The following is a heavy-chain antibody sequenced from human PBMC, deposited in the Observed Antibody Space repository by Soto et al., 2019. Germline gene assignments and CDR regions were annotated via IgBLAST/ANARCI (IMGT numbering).Heavy chain of an antibody. V-gene: IGHV6-1*01. J-gene: IGHJ4*02. CDR3: ARGSTVTTGFDY. CDR2: TYYRSKWYY. D-gene: IGHD4-17*01. Sequence: SQTLSLTCAISGDSVSIDSAAWNWIRQFPSRGLEWLGRTYYRSKWYYSYAVSLKSRMTINPDTSKNQFSLQLNSVTPDDTAVYYCARGSTVTTGFDYWGQGTLVTVSS. CDR1: GDSVSIDSAA.